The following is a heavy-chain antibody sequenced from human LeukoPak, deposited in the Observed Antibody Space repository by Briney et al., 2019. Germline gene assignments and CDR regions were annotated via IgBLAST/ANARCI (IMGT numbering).Heavy chain of an antibody. J-gene: IGHJ4*02. CDR1: GFTFDDYA. CDR2: ISWSSGSI. Sequence: GGSLRLSCAASGFTFDDYAMHWVRQAPGKGLEWVSGISWSSGSIGYADSVKGRFTISRDNAKNSLYLQMNSLRAEDTALYYCARDYSTSVHDYWGQGTLVTVSS. V-gene: IGHV3-9*01. D-gene: IGHD6-6*01. CDR3: ARDYSTSVHDY.